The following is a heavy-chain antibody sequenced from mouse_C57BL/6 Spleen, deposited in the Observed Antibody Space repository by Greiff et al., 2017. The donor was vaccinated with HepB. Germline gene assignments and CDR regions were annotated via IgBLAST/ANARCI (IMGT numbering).Heavy chain of an antibody. CDR3: AGRYGSSYGYYAMDY. D-gene: IGHD1-1*01. Sequence: QVQLQQPGAELVKPGASVKLSCKASGYTFTSYWMQWVKQRPGQGLEWIGEIDPSDSYTNYNQKFKGKATLTVDTSSSTAYMQLSSLTSEDSAVYYCAGRYGSSYGYYAMDYWGQGTSVTVSS. V-gene: IGHV1-50*01. CDR1: GYTFTSYW. J-gene: IGHJ4*01. CDR2: IDPSDSYT.